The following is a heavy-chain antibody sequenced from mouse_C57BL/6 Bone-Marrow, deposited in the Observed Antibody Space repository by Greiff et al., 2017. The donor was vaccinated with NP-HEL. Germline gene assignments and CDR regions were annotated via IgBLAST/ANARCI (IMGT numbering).Heavy chain of an antibody. CDR1: GYTFTSYW. J-gene: IGHJ2*01. Sequence: QVQLQQPGAELVKPGASVKMSCKASGYTFTSYWITWVKQRPGQGLEWIGDIYPGSGSTNYNEKFKSKATLTVYTSSSTAYMQLSSLTSEDSAVYYCASLYDYGYFDYWGQGTTLTVSS. CDR2: IYPGSGST. D-gene: IGHD2-4*01. CDR3: ASLYDYGYFDY. V-gene: IGHV1-55*01.